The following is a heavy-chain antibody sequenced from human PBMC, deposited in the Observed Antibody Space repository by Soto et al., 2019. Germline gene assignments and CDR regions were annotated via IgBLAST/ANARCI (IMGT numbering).Heavy chain of an antibody. J-gene: IGHJ4*02. V-gene: IGHV4-31*03. D-gene: IGHD6-6*01. CDR3: ARVYSSSGPIDY. CDR1: GGSISSGGYY. Sequence: SETLSLTCTVSGGSISSGGYYWSWIRQHPGKGLEWIGYIYYSGSTYYNPSLKSRVTISVDTPKNQFSLKLSSVTAADTAVYYCARVYSSSGPIDYWGQGTLVTVSS. CDR2: IYYSGST.